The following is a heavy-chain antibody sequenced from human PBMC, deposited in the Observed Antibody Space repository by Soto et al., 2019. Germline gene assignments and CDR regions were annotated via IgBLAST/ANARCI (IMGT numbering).Heavy chain of an antibody. Sequence: PGGSLRLSCAASGFTFGSYWLSWVRQAPGKQLERVANIKVDGSEKYYVDSVRGRFIISRDNAENSLYLQMNSLRAEDTAVYYCARDRGWQTFDYWGQGTLVTVS. J-gene: IGHJ4*02. CDR2: IKVDGSEK. V-gene: IGHV3-7*03. D-gene: IGHD3-10*01. CDR1: GFTFGSYW. CDR3: ARDRGWQTFDY.